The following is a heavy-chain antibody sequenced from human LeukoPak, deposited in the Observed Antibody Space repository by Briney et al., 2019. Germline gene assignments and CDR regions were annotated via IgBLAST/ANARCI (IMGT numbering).Heavy chain of an antibody. CDR2: IYYSGST. CDR1: GGSISSGDYY. D-gene: IGHD7-27*01. J-gene: IGHJ6*03. Sequence: SETLSLTCAVYGGSISSGDYYWSWIRQPPGKGLEWIGYIYYSGSTYYNPSLKSRVTTSVDTSKNQFSLKLSSVTAADTAVYYCARADTGVTSYYYYYYMDVWGKGTTVTVSS. CDR3: ARADTGVTSYYYYYYMDV. V-gene: IGHV4-30-4*08.